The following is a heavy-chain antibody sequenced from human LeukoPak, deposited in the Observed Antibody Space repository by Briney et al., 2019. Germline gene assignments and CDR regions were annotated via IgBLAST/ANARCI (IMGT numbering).Heavy chain of an antibody. Sequence: SETLSLTCTVSGGSISSYYWSWIRQPPGKGLEWIGYIYHSGSTYYNPSLKSRVTISVDRSKNQFSLKLSSVTAADTAVYYCARGPPRIGVGIAAAGTGFDYWGQGTLVTVSS. CDR1: GGSISSYY. D-gene: IGHD6-13*01. J-gene: IGHJ4*02. V-gene: IGHV4-59*12. CDR2: IYHSGST. CDR3: ARGPPRIGVGIAAAGTGFDY.